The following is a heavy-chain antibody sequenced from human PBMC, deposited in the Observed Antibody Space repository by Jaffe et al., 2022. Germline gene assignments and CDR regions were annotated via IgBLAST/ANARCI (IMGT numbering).Heavy chain of an antibody. V-gene: IGHV3-23*01. D-gene: IGHD6-19*01. CDR3: AKDSYTSGWSYYFDY. CDR1: GFTFSDYA. Sequence: EVQLLESGGGLVQPGGSLRLSCAASGFTFSDYALSWVRQAPGKGLEWVSAISGSGDSTYYADSVKGRFTISRDNSKNTLYLQMNSLRAEDTAVYYCAKDSYTSGWSYYFDYWGQGTLVTVSS. CDR2: ISGSGDST. J-gene: IGHJ4*02.